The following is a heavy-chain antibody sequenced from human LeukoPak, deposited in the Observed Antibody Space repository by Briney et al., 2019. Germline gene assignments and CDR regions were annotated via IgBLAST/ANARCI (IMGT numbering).Heavy chain of an antibody. J-gene: IGHJ4*02. CDR1: CDSISSYY. V-gene: IGHV4-4*07. Sequence: PSETPSLTSSVSCDSISSYYWCWIRQPAGKALEWIGRKYVNERPNYNPSLKNRVSMSIGTSKNEFAMKLNSVTAADTAVYLCARGIYGDYGLGSWGQGTLVTVSS. CDR2: KYVNERP. CDR3: ARGIYGDYGLGS. D-gene: IGHD4-17*01.